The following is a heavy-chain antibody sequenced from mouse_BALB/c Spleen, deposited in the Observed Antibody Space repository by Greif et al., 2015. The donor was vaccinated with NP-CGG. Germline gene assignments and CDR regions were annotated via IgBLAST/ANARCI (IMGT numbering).Heavy chain of an antibody. D-gene: IGHD2-2*01. Sequence: QVQLKQSGAELVRPGASVTLSCKASGYTFTDYEMHWVKQTPVHGLEWIGAIDPETGGTAYNQKFKGKATLTADKSSSTAYMELRSLTSEDSAVYYCTAMVKDFAYWGQGTLVTVSA. J-gene: IGHJ3*01. CDR3: TAMVKDFAY. V-gene: IGHV1-15*01. CDR2: IDPETGGT. CDR1: GYTFTDYE.